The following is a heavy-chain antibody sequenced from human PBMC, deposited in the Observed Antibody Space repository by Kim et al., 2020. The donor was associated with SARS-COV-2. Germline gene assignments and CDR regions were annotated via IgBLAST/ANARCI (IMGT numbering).Heavy chain of an antibody. CDR1: GDRVSSNNAG. CDR2: TYYRSKWFS. J-gene: IGHJ4*02. V-gene: IGHV6-1*01. D-gene: IGHD6-19*01. Sequence: SQTLSLTCAISGDRVSSNNAGWNWLRQSPSRGLEWLGRTYYRSKWFSEYAVSVKSRITISPDTSKNQFSLQLNSVTPEDTAVYYCARDSSGSYDYWGQGTLVTVSS. CDR3: ARDSSGSYDY.